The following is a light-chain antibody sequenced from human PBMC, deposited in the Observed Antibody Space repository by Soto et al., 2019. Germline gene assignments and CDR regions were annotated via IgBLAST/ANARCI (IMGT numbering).Light chain of an antibody. CDR2: RNN. Sequence: QSVLTQPPSASGTPGQRVTISCSGSSSNIGSNYVYWYQQLPGTAPKLLINRNNQRPSGVPDRFSGSKSGTSASLAISGLRSEDEAYYYCAAWVDSLSGVVFGGGTKLTVL. J-gene: IGLJ2*01. CDR1: SSNIGSNY. CDR3: AAWVDSLSGVV. V-gene: IGLV1-47*01.